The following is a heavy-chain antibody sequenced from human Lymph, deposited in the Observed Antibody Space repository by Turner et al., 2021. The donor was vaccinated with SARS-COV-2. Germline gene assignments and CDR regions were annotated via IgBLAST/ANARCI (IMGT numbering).Heavy chain of an antibody. CDR3: ARETVNNWVDP. V-gene: IGHV4-59*01. CDR1: GGSMNSNY. D-gene: IGHD2-21*02. J-gene: IGHJ5*02. Sequence: QVQLPESGPRLVKPLETLSLPCTFSGGSMNSNYWSWIRQPPGKRLVWIGYIYYRGSTNYNPSLKSRVTISVDTSKNQFSLKLTSVTAADTAIYYCARETVNNWVDPWGQGILVTVSS. CDR2: IYYRGST.